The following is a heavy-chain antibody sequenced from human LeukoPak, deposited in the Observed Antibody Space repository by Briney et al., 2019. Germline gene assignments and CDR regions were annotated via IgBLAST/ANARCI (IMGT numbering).Heavy chain of an antibody. J-gene: IGHJ4*02. CDR2: IYYSGST. CDR1: GGSISSSSYY. V-gene: IGHV4-39*01. D-gene: IGHD4-11*01. CDR3: ARQRVNSNYGISFDY. Sequence: SETLSLTCTVSGGSISSSSYYWGWIRQPPGKGLEWIGSIYYSGSTYYNPSLKSRVTISVDTSKNQFSLKLSSVTAADTAVYYCARQRVNSNYGISFDYWGQGTLVTVSS.